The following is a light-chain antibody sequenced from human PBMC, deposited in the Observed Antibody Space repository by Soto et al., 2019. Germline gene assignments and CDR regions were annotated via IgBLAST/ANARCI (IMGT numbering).Light chain of an antibody. CDR3: SSYTSSNTFV. J-gene: IGLJ1*01. CDR2: EVT. Sequence: QSALTQPPSASGSPGQSVTISCTGTSSDVGGYDYVSWYQQHPGKAPKLMIYEVTKRPSGVPDRSSGSKSGNTASLTVSGLQAEDEADYYCSSYTSSNTFVFGTGTKVTVL. V-gene: IGLV2-8*01. CDR1: SSDVGGYDY.